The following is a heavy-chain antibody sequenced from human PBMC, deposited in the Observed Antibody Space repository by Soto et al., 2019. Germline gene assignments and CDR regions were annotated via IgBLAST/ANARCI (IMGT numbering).Heavy chain of an antibody. CDR3: AKEADIPGYNPDY. J-gene: IGHJ4*02. Sequence: PGGSLRLSCAASGFTFSSYAMTWVRQAPGKGLEWVSVISGSGGSTHYADSVKGRSTIARDNSKNTLYLQANSLRAEDPPVYYCAKEADIPGYNPDYWGQGTQVTVSS. V-gene: IGHV3-23*01. CDR2: ISGSGGST. D-gene: IGHD2-15*01. CDR1: GFTFSSYA.